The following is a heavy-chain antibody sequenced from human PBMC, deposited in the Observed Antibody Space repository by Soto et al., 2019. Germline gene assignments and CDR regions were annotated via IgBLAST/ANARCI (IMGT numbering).Heavy chain of an antibody. J-gene: IGHJ6*02. CDR3: AANSLGGGSQGDV. CDR2: IVPIFGTT. V-gene: IGHV1-69*13. Sequence: GASVNVSCKASGDTFSSYSISWVRQAPGQGLEWMGGIVPIFGTTVYAPRLQGRVTITADGPTSTSYMELSGLIFEDTAVYYCAANSLGGGSQGDVWGQGTTVTVSS. D-gene: IGHD3-10*01. CDR1: GDTFSSYS.